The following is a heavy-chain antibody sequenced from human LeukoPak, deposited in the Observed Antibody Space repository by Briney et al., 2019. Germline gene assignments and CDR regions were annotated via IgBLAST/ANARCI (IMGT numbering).Heavy chain of an antibody. Sequence: PGGSLRLSCEASGVTFNSYVMSWVCQAPGKGPEWVSGICGSGSGTYYADSVEGRFAISRDNSKNTLYLQMNSLRVEDAAVYYCVQEGPRGLAFDIWGQGTKVTVSS. V-gene: IGHV3-23*01. CDR1: GVTFNSYV. CDR3: VQEGPRGLAFDI. J-gene: IGHJ3*02. CDR2: ICGSGSGT.